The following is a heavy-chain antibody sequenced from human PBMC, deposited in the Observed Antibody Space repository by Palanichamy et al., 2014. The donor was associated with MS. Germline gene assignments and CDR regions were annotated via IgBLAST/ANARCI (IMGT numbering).Heavy chain of an antibody. CDR1: GFTFSSSC. CDR3: ARSSGSNSPVDY. V-gene: IGHV3-74*01. D-gene: IGHD6-19*01. J-gene: IGHJ4*02. CDR2: INSDGSRT. Sequence: EVRLVESGGGLIQPGGSLRLSCAASGFTFSSSCMHWVRQTPGKGLVWVTRINSDGSRTTYADSVKGRFTISRDNAKNTLYLQMNSLRAEDTSVYYCARSSGSNSPVDYWGQGTLVTVSS.